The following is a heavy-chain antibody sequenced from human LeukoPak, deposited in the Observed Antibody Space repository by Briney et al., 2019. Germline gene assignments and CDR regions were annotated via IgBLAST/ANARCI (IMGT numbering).Heavy chain of an antibody. CDR1: GGTFSSYA. Sequence: GASVKVSCKASGGTFSSYAISWVRQAPGQGLEWMGGIIPIFGTANYAQKFQGRVTITTDESTSTAYMELSSLRSEDTAVYYCARSRGGQPYYYYYYMTSGAKGPRSPSP. CDR2: IIPIFGTA. V-gene: IGHV1-69*05. J-gene: IGHJ6*03. D-gene: IGHD3-16*01. CDR3: ARSRGGQPYYYYYYMTS.